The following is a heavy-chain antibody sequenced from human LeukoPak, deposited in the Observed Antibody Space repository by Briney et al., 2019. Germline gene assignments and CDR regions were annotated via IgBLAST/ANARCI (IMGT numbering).Heavy chain of an antibody. J-gene: IGHJ4*02. CDR3: AXHVIGESAQYYFDY. Sequence: SETLSLTCTVSGGSISSSSYYWGWIRQPPGKGLEWIGSIYYSGSTYYNPSLKSRVTISVDTSKNQFSLKLSSVTAADTAVYYCAXHVIGESAQYYFDYWGQGTLVTASS. D-gene: IGHD3-10*01. CDR2: IYYSGST. CDR1: GGSISSSSYY. V-gene: IGHV4-39*01.